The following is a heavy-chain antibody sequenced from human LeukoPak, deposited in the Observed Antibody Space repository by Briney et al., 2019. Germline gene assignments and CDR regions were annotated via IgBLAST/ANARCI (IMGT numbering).Heavy chain of an antibody. D-gene: IGHD3-22*01. V-gene: IGHV3-66*01. J-gene: IGHJ4*02. CDR1: GPTVSNNY. CDR2: TYSGGTT. Sequence: PGRSLRLSCAASGPTVSNNYTNWVRQAPGKCREWVSVTYSGGTTKYADSVKGRFTVSRDNSKNTLFLQMNSLRAEDTAVYYCARAWVSLYYDSSGYGYNDYWGQGTQVTVSS. CDR3: ARAWVSLYYDSSGYGYNDY.